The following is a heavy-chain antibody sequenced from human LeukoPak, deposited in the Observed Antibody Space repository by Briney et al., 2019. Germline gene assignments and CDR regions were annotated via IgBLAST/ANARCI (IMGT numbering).Heavy chain of an antibody. D-gene: IGHD3-9*01. CDR3: ARDRYYDILTGYEGPYFDY. V-gene: IGHV1-18*01. J-gene: IGHJ4*02. CDR2: INAYNGNT. Sequence: ASVKVSCKTSGYTFTSYGISWERQAPGQGLEWMGWINAYNGNTNYAQKLQGRVTMTTDTSTSTAYMELRSLRSDDTAVYYCARDRYYDILTGYEGPYFDYWGQGTLVTVSS. CDR1: GYTFTSYG.